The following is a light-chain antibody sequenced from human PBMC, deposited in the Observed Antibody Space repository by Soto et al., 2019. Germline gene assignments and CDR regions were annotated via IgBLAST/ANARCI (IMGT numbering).Light chain of an antibody. J-gene: IGLJ2*01. CDR3: ATWDDSLSGPL. CDR1: SSNIGSNY. CDR2: RND. Sequence: QSVLTQTPSASGTPGQTVTMSCSGRSSNIGSNYVNWYQQLPGTAPKLIIYRNDQRPSGVPDRVSGSRSGTSASLAISGLRPEDEADYYCATWDDSLSGPLFGGGTKVTVL. V-gene: IGLV1-47*01.